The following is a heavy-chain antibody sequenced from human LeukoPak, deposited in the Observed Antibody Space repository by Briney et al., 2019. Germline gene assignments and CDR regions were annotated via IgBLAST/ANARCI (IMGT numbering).Heavy chain of an antibody. Sequence: SETLSLTCTVSGDSINSGEHYWSWIRQPPGKGLEWIGHIYHSGTTYYNPSVKSRMTISVDTSKNQFSLNLRSVTAVDTAVYYCARVQYCSGGSCHNLRLFDQWGQGTLVTVSS. D-gene: IGHD2-15*01. CDR3: ARVQYCSGGSCHNLRLFDQ. V-gene: IGHV4-30-4*08. CDR2: IYHSGTT. CDR1: GDSINSGEHY. J-gene: IGHJ4*02.